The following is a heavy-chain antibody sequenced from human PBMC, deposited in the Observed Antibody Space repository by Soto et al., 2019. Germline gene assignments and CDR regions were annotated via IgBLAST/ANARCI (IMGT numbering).Heavy chain of an antibody. CDR3: ARLDYGDSAFDS. CDR2: IFYTGST. V-gene: IGHV4-31*03. J-gene: IGHJ4*02. Sequence: TLSLSCIVSGGSINSASYHWSWLRQHPGKGLEFIGYIFYTGSTYYNPSLETRVTISVDTTKNHVSLRLNAVTAADTAVYYCARLDYGDSAFDSWGRGTLVTVSS. D-gene: IGHD4-17*01. CDR1: GGSINSASYH.